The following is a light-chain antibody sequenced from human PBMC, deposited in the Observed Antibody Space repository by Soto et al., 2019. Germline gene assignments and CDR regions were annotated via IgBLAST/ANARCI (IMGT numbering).Light chain of an antibody. J-gene: IGKJ2*01. CDR2: GAS. Sequence: EIVMTQSPATLSVSPGERATLSCGASQSISSKLAWYQQKPGQAPRLLIYGASTRATGIPARFSGSGSGTEFTLTISSLQSEDSAVYYCQQYNNWPQTFGQGTKLEIK. V-gene: IGKV3-15*01. CDR1: QSISSK. CDR3: QQYNNWPQT.